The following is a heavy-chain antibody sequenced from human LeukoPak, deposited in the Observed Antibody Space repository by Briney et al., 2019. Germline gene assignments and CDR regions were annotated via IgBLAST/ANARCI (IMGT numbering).Heavy chain of an antibody. V-gene: IGHV4-39*07. Sequence: SETLSLTCTVSGHSISNSRHYWGWIRQSPGKGLEWIGTIYYSGTTYYNPSLKSRITISVDTSKNQFSLKLSSVTAADTAVYYCARAPNWGSYNWFDPWGQGTLVTVSS. J-gene: IGHJ5*02. CDR2: IYYSGTT. D-gene: IGHD7-27*01. CDR3: ARAPNWGSYNWFDP. CDR1: GHSISNSRHY.